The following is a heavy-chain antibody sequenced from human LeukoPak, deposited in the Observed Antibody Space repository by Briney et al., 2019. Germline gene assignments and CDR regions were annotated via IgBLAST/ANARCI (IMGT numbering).Heavy chain of an antibody. CDR2: SRNKTKKYTT. Sequence: GGSLRLSCAASGFTFSDHYMDWVRQAPGKGLEWVGRSRNKTKKYTTDYAASVKGRFTISRDDSRNSLHLHMNSLKTEDTAVYYCVRSLVGAPEAWGQGTLVTVSS. CDR1: GFTFSDHY. V-gene: IGHV3-72*01. CDR3: VRSLVGAPEA. J-gene: IGHJ5*02. D-gene: IGHD1-26*01.